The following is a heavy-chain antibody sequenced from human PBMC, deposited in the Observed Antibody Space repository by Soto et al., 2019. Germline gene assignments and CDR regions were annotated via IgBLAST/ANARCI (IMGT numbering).Heavy chain of an antibody. Sequence: ASVKVSCKASGYTFTGYYMHWVRQAPGQGLEWMGWINPNSGGTNYAQKFQGRVTMTRDTSISTAYMELSRLRSDDTAAYYCAVAVAGTGWFDPWGQGTLVTVSS. CDR2: INPNSGGT. J-gene: IGHJ5*02. CDR3: AVAVAGTGWFDP. D-gene: IGHD6-19*01. CDR1: GYTFTGYY. V-gene: IGHV1-2*02.